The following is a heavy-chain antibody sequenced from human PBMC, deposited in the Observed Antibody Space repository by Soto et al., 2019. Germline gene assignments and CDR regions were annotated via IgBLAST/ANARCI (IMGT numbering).Heavy chain of an antibody. Sequence: QVQLVESVGGVVQPGRSLRLSCAASGFTFSSYGMHWVRQAPGKGLEWVAVISYDGSNKYYADSVKGRFTISRDNSKNTLYLQMNSLRAEDTAVYYCARRYDSSGDDAFDIWGQGTMVTVSS. CDR1: GFTFSSYG. V-gene: IGHV3-30*03. CDR2: ISYDGSNK. CDR3: ARRYDSSGDDAFDI. J-gene: IGHJ3*02. D-gene: IGHD3-22*01.